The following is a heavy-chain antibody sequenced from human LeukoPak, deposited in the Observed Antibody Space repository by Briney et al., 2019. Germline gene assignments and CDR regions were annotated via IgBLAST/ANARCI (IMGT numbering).Heavy chain of an antibody. J-gene: IGHJ5*02. CDR1: SGSISSGDYY. Sequence: SETLSLTCTVSSGSISSGDYYWSWIRQPPGKGLEWIGYIYYSGSTYYNPSLKSRVTISVDTSKNQFSLKLSSVTAADTAVYYCARGGRVVPAASFDPWGQGTLVTVSS. CDR2: IYYSGST. V-gene: IGHV4-30-4*01. D-gene: IGHD2-2*01. CDR3: ARGGRVVPAASFDP.